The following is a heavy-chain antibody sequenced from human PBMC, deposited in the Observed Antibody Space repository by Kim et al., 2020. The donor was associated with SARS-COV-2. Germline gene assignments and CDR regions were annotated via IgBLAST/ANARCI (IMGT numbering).Heavy chain of an antibody. CDR3: ARGYGDYGQYIFDY. Sequence: HPSLQGGVTISVDTSKNQFSLKLSSVTAADTAVYYCARGYGDYGQYIFDYWGQGTLVTVSS. V-gene: IGHV4-59*09. J-gene: IGHJ4*02. D-gene: IGHD4-17*01.